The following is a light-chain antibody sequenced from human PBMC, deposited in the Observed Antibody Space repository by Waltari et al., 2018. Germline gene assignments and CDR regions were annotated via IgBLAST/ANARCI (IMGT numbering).Light chain of an antibody. CDR1: SSYVVGYNY. CDR3: SSYTRSSTWV. J-gene: IGLJ3*02. Sequence: QSALTQPASVSGSPGQSITISCTGTSSYVVGYNYVSWYQQHPGKAPKLMIYDVSNRPSAVSDRFSGSKSGNTASLTISGLQAEDEADYYCSSYTRSSTWVFGGWTKLTVL. V-gene: IGLV2-14*03. CDR2: DVS.